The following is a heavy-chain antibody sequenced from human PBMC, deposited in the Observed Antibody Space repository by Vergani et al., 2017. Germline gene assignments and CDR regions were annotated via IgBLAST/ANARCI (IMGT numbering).Heavy chain of an antibody. D-gene: IGHD3-10*01. CDR2: INWNGGST. J-gene: IGHJ4*02. CDR1: GFTFDDYG. CDR3: ARSTYYYGSGSYYYFDY. Sequence: EVQLVESGGGVVRPGGSLRLSCAASGFTFDDYGMSWVRQAPGKGLEWVSGINWNGGSTGYADSVKGRFTISRDNAKNSLYLQMNSLRAEDTALYHCARSTYYYGSGSYYYFDYWGQGTLVTVSS. V-gene: IGHV3-20*01.